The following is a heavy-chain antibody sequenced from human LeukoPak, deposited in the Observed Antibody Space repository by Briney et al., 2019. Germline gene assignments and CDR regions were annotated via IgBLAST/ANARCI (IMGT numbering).Heavy chain of an antibody. CDR3: AREKYTYGRAFYFEY. D-gene: IGHD5-18*01. CDR2: ISAHTGKT. J-gene: IGHJ4*02. CDR1: GYTFTDYY. V-gene: IGHV1-18*04. Sequence: VASVKVSCKASGYTFTDYYMHWVRQAPGQGLEWVGWISAHTGKTNYAEKVQGRVTMTTDTSTSTAYMDLRSLRSDDTAVYYCAREKYTYGRAFYFEYWGQGTLVSVSS.